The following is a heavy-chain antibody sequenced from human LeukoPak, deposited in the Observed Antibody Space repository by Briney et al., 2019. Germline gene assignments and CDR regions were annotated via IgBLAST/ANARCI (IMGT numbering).Heavy chain of an antibody. J-gene: IGHJ6*02. Sequence: PGGSLRLSCAASGFTFDDYAMHWVRHAPGKGLEWVSGISWNSGSIGYADSVKGRFTISRDNAKNSLYLQMNSLRAEDTALYYCAKDIKSTTGMDVWGQGTTVTVSS. CDR2: ISWNSGSI. CDR3: AKDIKSTTGMDV. D-gene: IGHD5/OR15-5a*01. V-gene: IGHV3-9*01. CDR1: GFTFDDYA.